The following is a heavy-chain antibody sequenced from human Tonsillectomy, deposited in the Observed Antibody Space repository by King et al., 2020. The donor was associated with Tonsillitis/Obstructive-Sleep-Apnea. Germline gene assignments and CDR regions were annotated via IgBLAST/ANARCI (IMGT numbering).Heavy chain of an antibody. CDR1: GFIFSTYA. CDR3: ARGGRTSDYYYAPGPLDY. J-gene: IGHJ4*02. V-gene: IGHV3-30*04. CDR2: IAYDGNNK. Sequence: VQLVESGGGVVQPGGSLRLSCAASGFIFSTYAIHWVRQAPGKGLEWLAVIAYDGNNKYYADSVKGRFTISRDNSKDTLYLQLNSLRTEDTAVYYCARGGRTSDYYYAPGPLDYWGQGTLVTVSS. D-gene: IGHD3-22*01.